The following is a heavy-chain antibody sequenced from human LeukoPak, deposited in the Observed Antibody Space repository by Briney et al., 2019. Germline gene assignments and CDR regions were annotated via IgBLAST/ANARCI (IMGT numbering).Heavy chain of an antibody. V-gene: IGHV3-48*04. J-gene: IGHJ6*03. CDR3: ARFAAGGSYYYYMDV. CDR1: GFTFISYS. CDR2: ISSSSTI. D-gene: IGHD6-25*01. Sequence: PGGSLRLSCAASGFTFISYSMNWVRQAPGKGLEWVSYISSSSTIYYADSVKGRFTISRDNAKNSLYLQMNSLRAEDTAVYYCARFAAGGSYYYYMDVWGKGTTVTVSS.